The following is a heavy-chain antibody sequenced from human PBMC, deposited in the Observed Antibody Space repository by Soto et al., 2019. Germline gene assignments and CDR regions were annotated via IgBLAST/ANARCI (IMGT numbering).Heavy chain of an antibody. Sequence: PGGSLRLSCAASGFTFSSYGMHWVRQAPGKGLEWVAVISYDGSNKYYADSVKGRFTISRDNSKNTLYLQMNSLRAEDTAVYYCAKDQVEWLLFTFTYGMDVWGQGTTVTVSS. CDR1: GFTFSSYG. CDR3: AKDQVEWLLFTFTYGMDV. J-gene: IGHJ6*02. V-gene: IGHV3-30*18. D-gene: IGHD3-3*01. CDR2: ISYDGSNK.